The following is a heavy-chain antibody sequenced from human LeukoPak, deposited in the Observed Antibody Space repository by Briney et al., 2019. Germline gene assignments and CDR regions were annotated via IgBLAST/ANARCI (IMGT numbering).Heavy chain of an antibody. CDR3: AKVPLTKRIVGVTCFDY. D-gene: IGHD1-26*01. CDR1: GFTFSSYA. Sequence: PGGSLRLSCAASGFTFSSYAMSWVRQAPGKGLEWVSAISGSGGSTYYADSVKGRFTISRDNSKNTLYLQMNSLRAEDTAVYYCAKVPLTKRIVGVTCFDYWGQGTLVTVSS. CDR2: ISGSGGST. V-gene: IGHV3-23*01. J-gene: IGHJ4*02.